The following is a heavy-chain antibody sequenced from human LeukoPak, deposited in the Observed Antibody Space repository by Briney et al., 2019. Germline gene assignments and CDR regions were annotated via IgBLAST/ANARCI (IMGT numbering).Heavy chain of an antibody. Sequence: GGSLRLSCAASGFTFSSYWMDWVRHAPGEGLVWVSRINCDGSSTSYADSVKGRFTISRDNAKNTLYLQMNSLRAEDKAGYYCAREVTETTYDYYYYYYMDVCGKPSTLTPSS. D-gene: IGHD1-7*01. CDR3: AREVTETTYDYYYYYYMDV. V-gene: IGHV3-74*01. CDR2: INCDGSST. CDR1: GFTFSSYW. J-gene: IGHJ6*03.